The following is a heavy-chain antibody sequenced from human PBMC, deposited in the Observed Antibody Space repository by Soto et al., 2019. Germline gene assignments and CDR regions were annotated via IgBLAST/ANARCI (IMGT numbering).Heavy chain of an antibody. D-gene: IGHD3-3*01. CDR2: ISYDGSNK. V-gene: IGHV3-30*18. J-gene: IGHJ4*02. CDR3: AKDYATYYDFWSGYYPSY. Sequence: GGSLRLSCAASGFPFSSYGMHWVRQAPGKGLEWVAVISYDGSNKYYADSVKGRFTISRDNSKNTLYLQMNSLRAEDTAVYYCAKDYATYYDFWSGYYPSYWGQGTLVTVSS. CDR1: GFPFSSYG.